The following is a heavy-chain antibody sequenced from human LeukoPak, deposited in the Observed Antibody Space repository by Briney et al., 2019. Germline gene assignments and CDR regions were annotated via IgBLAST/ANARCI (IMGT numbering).Heavy chain of an antibody. D-gene: IGHD6-13*01. Sequence: GASVKVSCKASGGTFSSYAISWVRQAPGQGLEWMGGIIPIFGTANYAQEFQGRVTITTDESTSTAYMELSSLRSEDTAVYYCARVRDSSSWYYFDYWGQGTLVTVSS. J-gene: IGHJ4*02. V-gene: IGHV1-69*05. CDR2: IIPIFGTA. CDR3: ARVRDSSSWYYFDY. CDR1: GGTFSSYA.